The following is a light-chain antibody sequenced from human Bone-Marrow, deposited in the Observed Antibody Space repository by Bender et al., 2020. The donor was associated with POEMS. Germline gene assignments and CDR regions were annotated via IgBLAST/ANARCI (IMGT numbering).Light chain of an antibody. CDR2: DVS. Sequence: QSALTQPRSVSGSPGQSVTISCTGSSSDVGDNDYVSWYQQHPGKAPKLMIYDVSDRPSGISNRFSGSKSGNSASLTISGLQADDEADYYCCCYSLTSAYVLFGGGTKVTVL. CDR3: CCYSLTSAYVL. V-gene: IGLV2-11*01. J-gene: IGLJ2*01. CDR1: SSDVGDNDY.